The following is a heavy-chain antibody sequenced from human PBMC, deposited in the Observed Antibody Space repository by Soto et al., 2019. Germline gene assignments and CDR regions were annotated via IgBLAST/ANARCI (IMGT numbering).Heavy chain of an antibody. Sequence: EVQLVESGGGLVQPGGSLRLSCAVSGFTVSSKYMSWVRQAPGKGLEXVXXINRGGSISYADSVKGRFTISRDNSENTXXXXXXXXXXXXXXXXXXXXXXXXXXXXXXXXXXMDVWGKGTTVTVSS. CDR1: GFTVSSKY. CDR2: INRGGSI. CDR3: XXXXXXXXXXXXXXXXMDV. J-gene: IGHJ6*04. V-gene: IGHV3-66*01.